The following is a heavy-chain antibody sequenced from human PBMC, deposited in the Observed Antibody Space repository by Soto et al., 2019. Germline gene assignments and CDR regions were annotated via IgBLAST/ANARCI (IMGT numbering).Heavy chain of an antibody. Sequence: ASVKVSCKASGYTFTSYAMHWVRQAPGQRLEWMGWINAGNGNTKYSQKFQGRVTITRDTSASTAYMELSSLRSEDTAVYYCAAGLRSWPRQLEGLDYWGQGTLVTVSS. V-gene: IGHV1-3*01. D-gene: IGHD6-13*01. J-gene: IGHJ4*02. CDR1: GYTFTSYA. CDR2: INAGNGNT. CDR3: AAGLRSWPRQLEGLDY.